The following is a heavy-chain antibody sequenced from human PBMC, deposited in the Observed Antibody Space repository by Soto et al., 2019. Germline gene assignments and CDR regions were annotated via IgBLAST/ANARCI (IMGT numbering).Heavy chain of an antibody. V-gene: IGHV1-69*13. CDR1: GGTFSSYA. CDR2: IIPIFGTA. Sequence: SVKVSCKASGGTFSSYAISWVRQAPGQGLEWMGGIIPIFGTANYAQKFQGRVTITADESTSTAYMELSSLRSEDTAVYYCARGVATTNGAYYYYYYGMDVWGQGTTVTVS. CDR3: ARGVATTNGAYYYYYYGMDV. J-gene: IGHJ6*02. D-gene: IGHD5-12*01.